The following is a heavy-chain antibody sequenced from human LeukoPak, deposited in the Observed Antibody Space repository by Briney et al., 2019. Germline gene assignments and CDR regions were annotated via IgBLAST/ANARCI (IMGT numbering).Heavy chain of an antibody. D-gene: IGHD1-26*01. CDR3: AKGGKWDVTPFDY. J-gene: IGHJ4*02. CDR1: GFTFTSYS. CDR2: ISGGGGST. Sequence: GGSLRLSCAASGFTFTSYSMNWVRQAPGKGLEWVSTISGGGGSTYYADSVKGRFTISRDNSKNTLYQQVNSLRAEDTAVYYCAKGGKWDVTPFDYWGQGTLVTVSS. V-gene: IGHV3-23*01.